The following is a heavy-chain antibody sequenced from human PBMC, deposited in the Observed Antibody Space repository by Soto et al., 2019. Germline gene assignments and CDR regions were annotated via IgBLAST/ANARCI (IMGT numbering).Heavy chain of an antibody. D-gene: IGHD5-18*01. Sequence: QVQLVQSGAEVKKPGSSVKVSGKASGGTFSSYAISWVRQAPGQGLEWMGGIIPIFGTANYAKKFEGRVRITADESTSAANMDLSSLRSEDTAVYYCERVDTGYFDYWCEGALVTVFS. V-gene: IGHV1-69*12. CDR1: GGTFSSYA. CDR2: IIPIFGTA. J-gene: IGHJ4*02. CDR3: ERVDTGYFDY.